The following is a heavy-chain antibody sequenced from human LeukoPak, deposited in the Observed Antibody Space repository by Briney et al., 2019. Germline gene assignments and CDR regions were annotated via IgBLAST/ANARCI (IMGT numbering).Heavy chain of an antibody. J-gene: IGHJ4*02. Sequence: ASVKVSCKASGYTFTSYYMHWVRQATGQGLEWMGWMNPNSGNTGYAQKFQGRVTMTRNTSISTAYMELSSLRSEDTAVYYCARAVGYCSSTSCYYVDYWGQGTLVTVSS. CDR3: ARAVGYCSSTSCYYVDY. D-gene: IGHD2-2*01. V-gene: IGHV1-8*02. CDR2: MNPNSGNT. CDR1: GYTFTSYY.